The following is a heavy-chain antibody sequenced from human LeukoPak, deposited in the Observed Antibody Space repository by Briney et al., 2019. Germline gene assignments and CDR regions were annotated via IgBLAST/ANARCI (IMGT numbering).Heavy chain of an antibody. Sequence: SETLSLTCAVYGGSFSGYYWSWIRQPPGKGLEWIGEINHSGSTYYNPSLKSRVTISVDTSKNQFSLNLSSVTAADTSVYYCARLGGARRDYWGQGTLVTVSS. CDR2: INHSGST. CDR3: ARLGGARRDY. V-gene: IGHV4-34*01. CDR1: GGSFSGYY. D-gene: IGHD3-16*01. J-gene: IGHJ4*02.